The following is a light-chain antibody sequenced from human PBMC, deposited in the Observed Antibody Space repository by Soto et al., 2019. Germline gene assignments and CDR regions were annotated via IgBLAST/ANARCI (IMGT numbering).Light chain of an antibody. V-gene: IGLV1-40*01. CDR2: DNN. CDR3: QSYDNSLSGVI. CDR1: SSNIGAGYD. J-gene: IGLJ2*01. Sequence: QSVLTQPPSVSGAPGQRVTISCTGGSSNIGAGYDVHWYQQLPGTAPKLLIYDNNSRPSGVPDRFSGSKSGTSASLAITGLQAEDEADYYCQSYDNSLSGVIFGGGTQLTVL.